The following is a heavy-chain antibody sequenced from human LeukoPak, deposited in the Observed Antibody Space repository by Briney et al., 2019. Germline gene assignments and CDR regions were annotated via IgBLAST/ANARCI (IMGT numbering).Heavy chain of an antibody. V-gene: IGHV3-21*01. CDR2: ISSSSSYI. J-gene: IGHJ6*03. D-gene: IGHD6-13*01. CDR3: AGGYSSSWYYYYYYMDV. CDR1: GFTFSSYS. Sequence: GGSLRLSCAASGFTFSSYSMNWVRQAPGKGLEWVSSISSSSSYIYYADSVKGRFTISRDNAKNSLYLQMNSLRAEDTAVYYCAGGYSSSWYYYYYYMDVWGKGTTVTVSS.